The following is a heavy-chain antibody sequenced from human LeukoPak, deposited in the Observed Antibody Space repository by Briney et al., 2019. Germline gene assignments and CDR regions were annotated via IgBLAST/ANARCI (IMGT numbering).Heavy chain of an antibody. J-gene: IGHJ4*02. CDR1: GFTFSDEY. V-gene: IGHV3-11*01. CDR3: ARARGAGPGAHFDY. Sequence: PGGSLRLSCAASGFTFSDEYMSRIRQAPGRRLEWISYISNSGHSIFYADSVKGRFTISRDNAKNSLFLQMSNLRAEDTAVYYCARARGAGPGAHFDYWGQGTLVTVSS. D-gene: IGHD3-10*01. CDR2: ISNSGHSI.